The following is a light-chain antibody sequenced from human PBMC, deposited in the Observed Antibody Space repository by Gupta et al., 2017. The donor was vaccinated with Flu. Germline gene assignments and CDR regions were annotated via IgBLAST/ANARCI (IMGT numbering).Light chain of an antibody. Sequence: VVLTQYSPALPVTLGQPGSISCRSSQSLTFSDGNTYLNWFHQRPGQSPRRLIYKVSNRDSGVPDRFSGTMSGTDFTLTISRVEAEDVGIFYCMQGSTRPYTFGQGTKLEIK. CDR1: QSLTFSDGNTY. CDR3: MQGSTRPYT. J-gene: IGKJ2*01. V-gene: IGKV2-30*01. CDR2: KVS.